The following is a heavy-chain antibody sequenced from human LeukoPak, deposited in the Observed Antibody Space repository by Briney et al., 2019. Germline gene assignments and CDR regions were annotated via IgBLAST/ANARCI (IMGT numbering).Heavy chain of an antibody. D-gene: IGHD4-17*01. CDR1: GGSFSGYY. V-gene: IGHV4-34*01. Sequence: SETLSLTCAVYGGSFSGYYWSWIRQPPGKALEWIGEINHSGSTNYNPSLKNRVTISVDTSKNQFSLKLSSVTAADTAVYYCASIQETTVTTHYYYGMDVWGQGTTVTVSS. J-gene: IGHJ6*02. CDR2: INHSGST. CDR3: ASIQETTVTTHYYYGMDV.